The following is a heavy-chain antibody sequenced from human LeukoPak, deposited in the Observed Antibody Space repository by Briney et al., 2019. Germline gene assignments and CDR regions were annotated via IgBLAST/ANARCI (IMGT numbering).Heavy chain of an antibody. V-gene: IGHV4-34*01. CDR3: ARLEIAAAGSYYYYYYMDV. Sequence: SQTLSPTCALYAGSFSGYYWSWIRHPPGKGLEWIGEINHSGSTNYNPSLKRRVTISVDTSKYQFSLKLSSVTVADTAVYYCARLEIAAAGSYYYYYYMDVWGKGTTVTISS. D-gene: IGHD6-13*01. CDR2: INHSGST. J-gene: IGHJ6*03. CDR1: AGSFSGYY.